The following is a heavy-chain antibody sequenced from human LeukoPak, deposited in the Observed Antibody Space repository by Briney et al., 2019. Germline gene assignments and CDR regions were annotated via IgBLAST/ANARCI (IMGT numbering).Heavy chain of an antibody. CDR3: ARDFTPYYFDY. Sequence: PSETLSLTCTVSGGSISSGSYYWSWIRQPAGKGPEWIGRIYTSGSTNYNPSLKSRVTISVDTSKNQFSLKLSSVTAADTAVYYCARDFTPYYFDYWGQGTLVTVSS. V-gene: IGHV4-61*02. CDR2: IYTSGST. CDR1: GGSISSGSYY. J-gene: IGHJ4*02.